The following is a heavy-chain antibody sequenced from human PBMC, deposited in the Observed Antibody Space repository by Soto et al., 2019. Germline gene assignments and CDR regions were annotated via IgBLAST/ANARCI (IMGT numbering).Heavy chain of an antibody. D-gene: IGHD3-3*01. J-gene: IGHJ5*02. V-gene: IGHV4-59*01. Sequence: ETLSLTCTVSGGSISSYYWSWIRQPPGKGLEWIGYIYYSGSTNYNPSLKSRVTISVDTSKNQFSLKLSSVTAADTAVYYCARVSGDFWSGYSNWFDPWGQGTLVTVSS. CDR2: IYYSGST. CDR3: ARVSGDFWSGYSNWFDP. CDR1: GGSISSYY.